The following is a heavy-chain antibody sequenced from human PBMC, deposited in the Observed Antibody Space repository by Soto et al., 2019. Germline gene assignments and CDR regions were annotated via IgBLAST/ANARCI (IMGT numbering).Heavy chain of an antibody. J-gene: IGHJ4*02. CDR1: GFTFSSYA. CDR2: ISGSGGST. D-gene: IGHD4-4*01. Sequence: EVQLLESGGGLVQPGGSLRLSCAASGFTFSSYAMSWVRQAPGKGLEWVSAISGSGGSTYYADSVKGRFTISRDNSKNTRYLQMNSLRAEDTAVYYCAKGDDYSSYKGSYWGQGTLVTVSS. CDR3: AKGDDYSSYKGSY. V-gene: IGHV3-23*01.